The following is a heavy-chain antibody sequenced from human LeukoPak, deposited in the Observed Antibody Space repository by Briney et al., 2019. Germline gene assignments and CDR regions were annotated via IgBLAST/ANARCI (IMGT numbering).Heavy chain of an antibody. J-gene: IGHJ4*02. Sequence: PSQTLSLTCTVSGGSISSGSYYGSWIRRPPGKDLEWIGRIYTSGSTNYNPSLKSRVTISVDTSKNQFSLKLSSVTAADTAVYYCARGLEGYYDSSGIGSGYWGQGTLVTVSS. V-gene: IGHV4-61*02. CDR2: IYTSGST. CDR1: GGSISSGSYY. D-gene: IGHD3-22*01. CDR3: ARGLEGYYDSSGIGSGY.